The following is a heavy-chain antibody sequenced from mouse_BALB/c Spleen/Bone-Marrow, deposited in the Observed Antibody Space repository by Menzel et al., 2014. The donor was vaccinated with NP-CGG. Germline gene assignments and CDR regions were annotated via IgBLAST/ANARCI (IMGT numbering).Heavy chain of an antibody. CDR3: ARDGNYAMDY. D-gene: IGHD1-1*02. V-gene: IGHV3-5*02. Sequence: EVKLEESGPGLVKPSQTVSLTCTVTGIPITTGNYRRSWIRQFPGNKLEWIGYIYYSGTITYNPSLTSRTTITRDTSKNQFFLEMNSLTAEDTATYYCARDGNYAMDYWGQGTSVTASS. CDR1: GIPITTGNYR. CDR2: IYYSGTI. J-gene: IGHJ4*01.